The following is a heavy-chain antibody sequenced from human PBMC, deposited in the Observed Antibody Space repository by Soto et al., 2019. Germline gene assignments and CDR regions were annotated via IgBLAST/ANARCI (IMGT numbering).Heavy chain of an antibody. CDR3: ARLREAKYYYYYGMDV. CDR1: GFTVSSNY. D-gene: IGHD3-3*01. V-gene: IGHV3-53*01. Sequence: GGSLSLSCAASGFTVSSNYMSWVRQAPGKGLEWVSVIYSGGSTYYADSVKGRFTISRDNSKNTLYLQMNSLRAEDTAVYYCARLREAKYYYYYGMDVWGQGTTVTVSS. CDR2: IYSGGST. J-gene: IGHJ6*02.